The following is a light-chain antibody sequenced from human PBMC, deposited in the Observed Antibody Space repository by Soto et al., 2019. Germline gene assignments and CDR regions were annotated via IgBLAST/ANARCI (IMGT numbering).Light chain of an antibody. Sequence: QSALTQPASVSGSPGQSIAISCTGTRSDVGAYSYVSWYQQHPGNAPKLMIYEVTNRPSGVSNRFSGSKSGNTASLTISGLQAEDEADYYCSSFTTSNTWVFGGGTKLTVL. V-gene: IGLV2-14*01. CDR2: EVT. J-gene: IGLJ3*02. CDR3: SSFTTSNTWV. CDR1: RSDVGAYSY.